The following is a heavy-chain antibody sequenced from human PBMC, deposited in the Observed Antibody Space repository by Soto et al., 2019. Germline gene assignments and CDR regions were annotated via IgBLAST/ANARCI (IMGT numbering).Heavy chain of an antibody. D-gene: IGHD6-19*01. CDR2: VSHDGRNT. CDR1: GFTFSDYA. V-gene: IGHV3-30*18. CDR3: AKGGRQWLVTSDFIY. Sequence: VQLVESGGGVVQPGRSLRLYCAASGFTFSDYAMHWVRQAPGKGLEWVAVVSHDGRNTHYADSVKGRFTISRDSSKNTVAREMPSLRAEDTAVYYCAKGGRQWLVTSDFIYWGQGALVTFSS. J-gene: IGHJ4*02.